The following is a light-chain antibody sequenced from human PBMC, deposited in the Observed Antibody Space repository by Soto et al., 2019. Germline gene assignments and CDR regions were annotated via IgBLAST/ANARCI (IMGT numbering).Light chain of an antibody. J-gene: IGKJ1*01. CDR1: QSVSSY. CDR3: QQRSNWPRT. CDR2: DAS. Sequence: EIVLTQSPATLSLSPGEGATLSCRASQSVSSYLAWYQQKPGQAPRLLIYDASNRAAGIPARFSGSGSGTDFTLTISSLAPEDFAIYYCQQRSNWPRTFGQGTKVDIK. V-gene: IGKV3-11*01.